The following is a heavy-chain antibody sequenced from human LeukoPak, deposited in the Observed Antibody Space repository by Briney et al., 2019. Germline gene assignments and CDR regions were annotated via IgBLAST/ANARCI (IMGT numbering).Heavy chain of an antibody. V-gene: IGHV3-66*01. CDR2: IYSGGST. CDR1: GFTVSSNY. J-gene: IGHJ4*02. Sequence: GGSLRLSCAASGFTVSSNYMSWVRQAPGKGLEWVSVIYSGGSTFYADSVKGRFTISRDNSKNTLYLQMNSLRAEDTAVYYCARDHSRSGPLDYWGQGTLVTVSS. CDR3: ARDHSRSGPLDY. D-gene: IGHD6-13*01.